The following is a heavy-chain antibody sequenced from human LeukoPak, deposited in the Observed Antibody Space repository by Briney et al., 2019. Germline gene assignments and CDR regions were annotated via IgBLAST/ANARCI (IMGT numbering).Heavy chain of an antibody. CDR1: GFTFSSFT. D-gene: IGHD5-18*01. Sequence: GGPLRLSCAASGFTFSSFTMSWVRQAPGKGLEWVSAMSGSGRSTYYADSVKGRFTISRDNSKNTLYLQMNSLRAEDTAIYYCARSFGYGVDSFYILGQGTMVTVSS. CDR3: ARSFGYGVDSFYI. V-gene: IGHV3-23*01. J-gene: IGHJ3*02. CDR2: MSGSGRST.